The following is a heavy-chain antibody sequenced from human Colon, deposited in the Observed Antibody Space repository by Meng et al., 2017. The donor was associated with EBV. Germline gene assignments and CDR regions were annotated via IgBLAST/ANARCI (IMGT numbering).Heavy chain of an antibody. Sequence: QVQLQQWGEGLLKPSETLSLTCAVYGGSFSGYYWTWIRQPPGKGLEWIGEINHSGSTNYNPSLKSRVTISVDTSKNQFSLKLSSVTAADTAVYYCARGLAWFRELLSINWFDPWGQGTLVTVS. D-gene: IGHD3-10*01. CDR2: INHSGST. CDR1: GGSFSGYY. CDR3: ARGLAWFRELLSINWFDP. J-gene: IGHJ5*02. V-gene: IGHV4-34*02.